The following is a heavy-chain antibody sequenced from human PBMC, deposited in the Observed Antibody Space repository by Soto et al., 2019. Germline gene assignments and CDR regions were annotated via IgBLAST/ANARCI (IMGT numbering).Heavy chain of an antibody. V-gene: IGHV1-46*01. CDR3: AKDSGWFGRPKYYFDY. CDR1: GYTFTSYY. CDR2: INPSGGST. J-gene: IGHJ4*02. D-gene: IGHD3-10*01. Sequence: ASVKVSCKASGYTFTSYYMHWVRQAPGQVLEWMGIINPSGGSTSYAQKFQGRVTMTRDTSTSTVYMELSSLRSEDTAVSYCAKDSGWFGRPKYYFDYWGQGTLVTVSS.